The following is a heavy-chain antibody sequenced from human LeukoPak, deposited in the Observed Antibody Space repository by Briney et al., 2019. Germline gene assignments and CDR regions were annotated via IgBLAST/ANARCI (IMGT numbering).Heavy chain of an antibody. J-gene: IGHJ3*02. Sequence: GGSLRLSCAASGFTFSSYAMSWVRQAPGKGLEWVSAISGSGGSTYYADPVKGRFTISRDTSKNTLYLQMNSLRGEDTAVYYCAKDYLGASHTFDIWGQGTLVTVSS. CDR2: ISGSGGST. CDR3: AKDYLGASHTFDI. V-gene: IGHV3-23*01. D-gene: IGHD1-26*01. CDR1: GFTFSSYA.